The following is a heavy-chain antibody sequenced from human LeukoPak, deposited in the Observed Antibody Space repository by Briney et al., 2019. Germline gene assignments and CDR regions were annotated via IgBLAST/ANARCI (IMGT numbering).Heavy chain of an antibody. V-gene: IGHV3-49*03. CDR1: AFTLGDYA. CDR2: IRRQAYGGTT. D-gene: IGHD3-22*01. Sequence: SLRLSCTSSAFTLGDYALSWLRQAPGNGLDWVRFIRRQAYGGTTEYAASVKGRFTISRDDSKSIAYLQMNSLKTEDTAVYYCTRTFRYDSSGYYLGSFDIWGQGTMVTVSS. CDR3: TRTFRYDSSGYYLGSFDI. J-gene: IGHJ3*02.